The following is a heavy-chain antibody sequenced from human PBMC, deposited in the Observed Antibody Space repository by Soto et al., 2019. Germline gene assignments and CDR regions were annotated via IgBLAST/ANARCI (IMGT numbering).Heavy chain of an antibody. V-gene: IGHV3-66*01. J-gene: IGHJ4*02. Sequence: EVQLVESGGGLVQPGGSLRLSCAASVLTVSDNCMSWVRQAPGKGLEWVSAIHSDGLTFYADSVKGRFSISRDSSKNTLCLQMNSLRAEDTAVFYCAREIFSLKTGTTFDYWGRGTLVTVSS. CDR2: IHSDGLT. CDR1: VLTVSDNC. D-gene: IGHD1-7*01. CDR3: AREIFSLKTGTTFDY.